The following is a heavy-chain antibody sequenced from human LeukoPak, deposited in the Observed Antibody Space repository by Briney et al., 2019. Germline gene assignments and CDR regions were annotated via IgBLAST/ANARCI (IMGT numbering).Heavy chain of an antibody. CDR2: IYYSGST. J-gene: IGHJ4*02. V-gene: IGHV4-39*07. CDR1: GGSISSSSYY. Sequence: SETLSLTCTVSGGSISSSSYYWGWSRQPPGKGLEWIGCIYYSGSTYYNPSLKSRVTISVDTSKNQFSLNLTSVTAADTAVYYCARGQGGYRRGRFDYWGQGTLVTVSS. CDR3: ARGQGGYRRGRFDY. D-gene: IGHD2-2*03.